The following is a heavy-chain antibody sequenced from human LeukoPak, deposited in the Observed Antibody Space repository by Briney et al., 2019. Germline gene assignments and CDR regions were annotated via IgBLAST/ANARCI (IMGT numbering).Heavy chain of an antibody. D-gene: IGHD3-22*01. Sequence: PSETLSLTCAVSGYSISSGYYWGWIRQPPGKGLEWIGSIYHSGSTYYNPSLKSRVTISVDTSKNQFSLKLSSVTAADTAVYYCARHYDCSGYYPGGYFDYWGQGTLVTVSS. CDR3: ARHYDCSGYYPGGYFDY. CDR1: GYSISSGYY. CDR2: IYHSGST. J-gene: IGHJ4*02. V-gene: IGHV4-38-2*01.